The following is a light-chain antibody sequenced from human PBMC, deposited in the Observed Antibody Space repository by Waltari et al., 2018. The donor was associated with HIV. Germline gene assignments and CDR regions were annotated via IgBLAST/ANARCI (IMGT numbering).Light chain of an antibody. V-gene: IGKV4-1*01. CDR2: WAS. J-gene: IGKJ4*01. CDR1: QSVLYSSNSKNY. CDR3: QQYYSTPRT. Sequence: DIVMTQSPDSLAVSLGERATINCKSSQSVLYSSNSKNYLAWYQQKPGQPLKLLIYWASTRESGVPDRFSGSGSGTDFTLTISSLQAEDVAVYYCQQYYSTPRTFGGGTKVEIK.